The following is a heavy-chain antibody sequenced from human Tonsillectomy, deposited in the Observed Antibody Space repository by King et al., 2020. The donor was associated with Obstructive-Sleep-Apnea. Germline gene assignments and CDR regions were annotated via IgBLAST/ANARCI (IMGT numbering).Heavy chain of an antibody. CDR2: IYYSGST. Sequence: QLQESGPGLVKPSETLSLTCTVSGGSISSSSYYWGWIRQPPGKGLEWIGSIYYSGSTYYNPSLKSRVTISVDTSKNQFSLKLSSVTAADTAVYYCARIHIVVGTAIRYDAFDIWGQGTMVTVSS. CDR3: ARIHIVVGTAIRYDAFDI. D-gene: IGHD2-21*02. J-gene: IGHJ3*02. CDR1: GGSISSSSYY. V-gene: IGHV4-39*07.